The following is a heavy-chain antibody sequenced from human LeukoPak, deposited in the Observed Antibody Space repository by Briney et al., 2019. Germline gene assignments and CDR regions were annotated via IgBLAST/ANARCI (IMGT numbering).Heavy chain of an antibody. Sequence: SETLSLTCTVSGGSISNYYWSWIRQPAGKGLEWIGRMFTSGSTNYNPSLKSRATMSVDTSKNQCSLKVSSVTAADTAVYYCARDKAGGAFDIWGQGTMVTVSS. D-gene: IGHD6-13*01. V-gene: IGHV4-4*07. CDR3: ARDKAGGAFDI. J-gene: IGHJ3*02. CDR1: GGSISNYY. CDR2: MFTSGST.